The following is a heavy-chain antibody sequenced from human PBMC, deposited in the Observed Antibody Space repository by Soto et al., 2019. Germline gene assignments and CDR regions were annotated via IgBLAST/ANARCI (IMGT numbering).Heavy chain of an antibody. CDR2: INHSGST. J-gene: IGHJ4*02. CDR3: ARADRDYDFWSGYYTSRRYYFDY. V-gene: IGHV4-34*01. D-gene: IGHD3-3*01. Sequence: PSETLSLTYAVYGGSFSGYYWSWIRQPPGKGLEWIGEINHSGSTNYNPSLKSRVTISVDTSKNQFSLKLSSVTAADTAVYYCARADRDYDFWSGYYTSRRYYFDYWGQGTLVTVSS. CDR1: GGSFSGYY.